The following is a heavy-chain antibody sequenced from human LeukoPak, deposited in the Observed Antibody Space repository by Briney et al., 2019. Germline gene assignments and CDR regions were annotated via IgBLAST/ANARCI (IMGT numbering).Heavy chain of an antibody. V-gene: IGHV4-31*03. CDR3: ARDPPPEDGNNAFGI. J-gene: IGHJ3*02. Sequence: PSETLSLTCTVSGGSISSGGYYWSWIRQHPGKGLEWIGYIYYSGSTYYNPSLKSRVTISVDTSKNQFSLKLSSVTAADTAVYYCARDPPPEDGNNAFGIWGQGTMVTVSS. CDR1: GGSISSGGYY. CDR2: IYYSGST. D-gene: IGHD5-24*01.